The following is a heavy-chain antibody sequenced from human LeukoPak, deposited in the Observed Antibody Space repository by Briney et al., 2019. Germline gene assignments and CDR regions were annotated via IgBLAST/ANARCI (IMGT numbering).Heavy chain of an antibody. J-gene: IGHJ3*02. CDR2: ISYDGSNK. V-gene: IGHV3-30*18. D-gene: IGHD6-6*01. CDR3: AKDHWYSSSSYDAFDI. CDR1: GFTFSSYG. Sequence: GRSLRLSCAASGFTFSSYGMHWVRQAPGKGLEWVAVISYDGSNKYYADSVKGRFTISRDNSKNTLYLQMNSLRAEDTAVYYCAKDHWYSSSSYDAFDIWGQGTMVTVSS.